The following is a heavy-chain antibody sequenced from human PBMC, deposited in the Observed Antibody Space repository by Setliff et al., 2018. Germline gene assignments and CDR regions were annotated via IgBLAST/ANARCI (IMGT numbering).Heavy chain of an antibody. D-gene: IGHD5-12*01. J-gene: IGHJ6*02. CDR3: ASGYSGYDWLYYYGMDV. Sequence: ASVKVSCKASGYTFTNYGVTWVRQAPGQGLEWMGWIGAYNGNTYNAHKFQGRVTMTSDTSTSTAYMEVTSLRSDDTAVYYCASGYSGYDWLYYYGMDVWGQGTTVTVSS. V-gene: IGHV1-18*01. CDR2: IGAYNGNT. CDR1: GYTFTNYG.